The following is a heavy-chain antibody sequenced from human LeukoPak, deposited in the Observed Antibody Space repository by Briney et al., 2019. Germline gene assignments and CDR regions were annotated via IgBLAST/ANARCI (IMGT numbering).Heavy chain of an antibody. J-gene: IGHJ4*02. CDR2: IFSST. D-gene: IGHD3-9*01. V-gene: IGHV3-53*01. Sequence: GGSLRFSCTVSGFTVSSNSMSWVRQAPGKGLEWVSFIFSSTHYSDSVRGRFTISRDNSKNTLYLQMNSLRAEDTAVYYCAKVAVLRYFEWVDYWGQGTLVTVSS. CDR3: AKVAVLRYFEWVDY. CDR1: GFTVSSNS.